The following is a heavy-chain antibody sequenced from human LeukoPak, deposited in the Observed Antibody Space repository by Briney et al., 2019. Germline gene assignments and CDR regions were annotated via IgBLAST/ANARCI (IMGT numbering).Heavy chain of an antibody. CDR1: GFSFSTYT. Sequence: GGSLRLSCAASGFSFSTYTMNWVRQPPGKGLEWVSSITSSGSDMYYVDSVKGRFTISRDNTKNSLFLQMNSLRAEDTAVYYCARGGGCHRTNCYWADYWGQGTLVTVSS. V-gene: IGHV3-21*01. CDR3: ARGGGCHRTNCYWADY. D-gene: IGHD2-2*01. CDR2: ITSSGSDM. J-gene: IGHJ4*02.